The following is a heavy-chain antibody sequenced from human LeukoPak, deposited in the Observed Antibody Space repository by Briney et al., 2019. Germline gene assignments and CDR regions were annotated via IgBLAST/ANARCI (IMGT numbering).Heavy chain of an antibody. CDR3: ARDQGSLYYFNS. J-gene: IGHJ4*02. V-gene: IGHV3-48*02. Sequence: GRSLRLSCAASGFTFSTYNMNWVRQAPGRGLEWISYISSGSTTIFYADSVEGRSTISRDNAKNSLYLQMNSLRDDDTAIYYCARDQGSLYYFNSWGQGTLVTVSS. CDR1: GFTFSTYN. CDR2: ISSGSTTI. D-gene: IGHD1-26*01.